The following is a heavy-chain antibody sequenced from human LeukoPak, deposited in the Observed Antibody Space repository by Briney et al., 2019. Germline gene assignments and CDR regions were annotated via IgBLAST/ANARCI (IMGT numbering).Heavy chain of an antibody. CDR1: GGSISSSGRY. CDR3: ARQVQGVIRPDY. J-gene: IGHJ4*02. V-gene: IGHV4-39*01. Sequence: PSETLSLTCTVSGGSISSSGRYWGWIRQPPGKGLEWIGTIYYSGSTYYNPSLKSRVTVSVDTSKNQFSLKLSSVTAADTAVYYCARQVQGVIRPDYWGQGTLVTVSS. CDR2: IYYSGST. D-gene: IGHD1-1*01.